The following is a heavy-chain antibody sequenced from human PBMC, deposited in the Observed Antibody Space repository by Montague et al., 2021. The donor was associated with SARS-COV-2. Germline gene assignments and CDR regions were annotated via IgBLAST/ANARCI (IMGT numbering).Heavy chain of an antibody. CDR2: IYYSGST. CDR1: AGSIRSGGHY. Sequence: TLSLTCTVSAGSIRSGGHYWSWIRQHPGKGLEWIGYIYYSGSTYYNPSLKSRVTISVDTSKNQFSLKLSSVTAADTAVYYCARVSVEMATMGVYYYYGMDVWGQGTPVTVSS. J-gene: IGHJ6*02. V-gene: IGHV4-31*03. CDR3: ARVSVEMATMGVYYYYGMDV. D-gene: IGHD5-24*01.